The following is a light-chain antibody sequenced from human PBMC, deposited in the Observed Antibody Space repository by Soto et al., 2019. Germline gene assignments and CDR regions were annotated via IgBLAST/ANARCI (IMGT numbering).Light chain of an antibody. CDR3: QQYGSSPA. Sequence: EIVWTQSPGPLSLSPGERATLSCSASQSVSSSYLAWYQQKPGQAPRLLISGASSTATGIPDRFSGSGSGTDFTLTISRLEPEDFAVYYCQQYGSSPAFGQGTKVEIK. V-gene: IGKV3-20*01. J-gene: IGKJ1*01. CDR1: QSVSSSY. CDR2: GAS.